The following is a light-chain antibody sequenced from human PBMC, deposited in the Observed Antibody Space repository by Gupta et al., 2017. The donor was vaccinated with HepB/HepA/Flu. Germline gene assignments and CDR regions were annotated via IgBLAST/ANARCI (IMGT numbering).Light chain of an antibody. CDR2: DVS. CDR1: SSDVGGYNY. Sequence: QSALTQPASVSGSPGQSITISCTGTSSDVGGYNYVSWYQQHPGKAPKLMMYDVSNRPSGVSNRFSGSKSGNTASLTISGLQAEDEADYYCSSYTSSSIPYVFGTGTKVTVL. CDR3: SSYTSSSIPYV. V-gene: IGLV2-14*01. J-gene: IGLJ1*01.